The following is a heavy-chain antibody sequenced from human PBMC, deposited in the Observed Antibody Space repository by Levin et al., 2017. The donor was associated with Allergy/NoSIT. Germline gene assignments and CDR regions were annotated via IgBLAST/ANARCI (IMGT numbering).Heavy chain of an antibody. V-gene: IGHV4-30-4*01. CDR1: GGSVSSDNYY. CDR2: ISHNGGP. D-gene: IGHD3-3*01. Sequence: LRLSCNVSGGSVSSDNYYWSWIRQPPGKGLEWIGYISHNGGPDYNPSLKSRVTISIDTSKNQFSLNLSSVTAADTAVYYCARRTIFGVRPPFWGQGTLVTVSS. CDR3: ARRTIFGVRPPF. J-gene: IGHJ4*02.